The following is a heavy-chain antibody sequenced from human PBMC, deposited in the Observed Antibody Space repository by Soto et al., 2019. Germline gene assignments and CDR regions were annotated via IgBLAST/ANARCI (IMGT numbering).Heavy chain of an antibody. CDR3: AKDREVATIRGPIDY. Sequence: EVQLLESGGGLVQPGGSLRLSCAACGFTFSSYAMSWVRQAPGKGLEWVSAISGSGGSTYYADSVKGRFTISRDNSKNTLYLQMNSPRAEDTAVYYCAKDREVATIRGPIDYWGQGTLVTVSS. J-gene: IGHJ4*02. CDR2: ISGSGGST. CDR1: GFTFSSYA. D-gene: IGHD5-12*01. V-gene: IGHV3-23*01.